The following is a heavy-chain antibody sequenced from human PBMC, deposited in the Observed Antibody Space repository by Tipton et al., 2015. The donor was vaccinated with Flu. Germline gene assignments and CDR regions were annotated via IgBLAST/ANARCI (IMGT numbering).Heavy chain of an antibody. Sequence: TLSLTCTASGGPITTYYWSWIRQSPGKGLEWIGYIYDSGSTNYNPSLKSRVTISVDTSKNQFSLKLTSVTAADTAVYYCARRDYDILTGSRAFDIWGQGTMVTVSP. CDR3: ARRDYDILTGSRAFDI. D-gene: IGHD3-9*01. CDR2: IYDSGST. V-gene: IGHV4-59*08. J-gene: IGHJ3*02. CDR1: GGPITTYY.